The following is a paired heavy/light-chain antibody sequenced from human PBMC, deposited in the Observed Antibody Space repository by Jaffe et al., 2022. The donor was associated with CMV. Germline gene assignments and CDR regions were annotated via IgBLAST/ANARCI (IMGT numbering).Heavy chain of an antibody. D-gene: IGHD3-10*01. CDR1: GYTFTSYY. Sequence: QVQLVQSGAEVKKPGASVKVSCKASGYTFTSYYIHWVRQAPGQGLEWMGIINPSGGSTTYAQKLQGRVTMTRDTSTSTVYMDLSSLRSDDTAVYFCATSGVSMIRGVIHPLDYWGQGTLVTVSS. V-gene: IGHV1-46*04. CDR3: ATSGVSMIRGVIHPLDY. J-gene: IGHJ4*02. CDR2: INPSGGST.
Light chain of an antibody. CDR2: ATS. J-gene: IGKJ2*01. CDR1: QGISNY. Sequence: DIQMTQSPSSLSASVGDRVIITCRASQGISNYLAWYQQKPGKVPKLLIYATSTLQSGVPSRFSGSGSGTDFTLTISSLQPEDVATYYCQMYISVPYTFGQGTKLEIK. CDR3: QMYISVPYT. V-gene: IGKV1-27*01.